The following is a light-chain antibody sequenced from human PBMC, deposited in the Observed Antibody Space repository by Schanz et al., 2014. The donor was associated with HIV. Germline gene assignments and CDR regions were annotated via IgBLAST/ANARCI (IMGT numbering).Light chain of an antibody. CDR2: DVS. V-gene: IGLV2-8*01. CDR3: CSYTGSGTLV. CDR1: SSDVGGYNY. Sequence: QSALTQPPSASGSPGQSVTISCTGTSSDVGGYNYVSWYQQHPGKAPKLMIYDVSNRPSGVPDRFSGSKSGSTASLTVSGLQAEDEADYYCCSYTGSGTLVFGGGTKVTVL. J-gene: IGLJ2*01.